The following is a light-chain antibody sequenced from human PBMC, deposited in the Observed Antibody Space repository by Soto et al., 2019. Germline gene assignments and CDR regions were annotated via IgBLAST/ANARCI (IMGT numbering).Light chain of an antibody. V-gene: IGKV3-20*01. CDR2: AAS. Sequence: EIVLTQSPGTLPLSPGERATLSCRASQSVASNYLAWYQQKPGQAPRLLIYAASGRATGIPDRFSGSGSGTDFTLTISRLEPEDFAVYYCQQYGSAPWTFVQGTKVEIK. CDR3: QQYGSAPWT. J-gene: IGKJ1*01. CDR1: QSVASNY.